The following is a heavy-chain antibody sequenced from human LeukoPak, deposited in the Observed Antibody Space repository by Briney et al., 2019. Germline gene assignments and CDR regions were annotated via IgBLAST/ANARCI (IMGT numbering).Heavy chain of an antibody. J-gene: IGHJ6*02. D-gene: IGHD4-11*01. CDR1: GGTFSSYA. CDR2: VIPIFGTA. V-gene: IGHV1-69*13. CDR3: ARNDYSPNYYYYGMDV. Sequence: SVKVSCKASGGTFSSYAISWVRQAPRQGLEWMGGVIPIFGTANYAQKFQGRVTITADESTSTAYMELSSLRSEDTAVYYCARNDYSPNYYYYGMDVWGQGTTVTVSS.